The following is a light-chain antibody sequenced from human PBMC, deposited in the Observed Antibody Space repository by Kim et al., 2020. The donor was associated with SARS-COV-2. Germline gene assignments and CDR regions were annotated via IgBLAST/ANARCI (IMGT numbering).Light chain of an antibody. Sequence: GQSITISCTGTSSDVGSYNLVSWYQQHPGKAPKVMIYEVSKRPAGVSNRFSGSKSGNTASLTISGLQAEDEADYYCCAYAGSSTYVFGTGTKVTVL. CDR1: SSDVGSYNL. V-gene: IGLV2-23*02. CDR3: CAYAGSSTYV. CDR2: EVS. J-gene: IGLJ1*01.